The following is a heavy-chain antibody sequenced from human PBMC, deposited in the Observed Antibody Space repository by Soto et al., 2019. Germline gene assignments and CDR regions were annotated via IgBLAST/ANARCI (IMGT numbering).Heavy chain of an antibody. Sequence: SETLSLTCAVYGGSFCGYYWSWIRQPPGKGLEWIGEINHSGSTNYNPSLKSRVTISVDTSKNQFSLKLSSVTAADTAVYYCASRTGEFDYWGQGTLVTVSS. CDR2: INHSGST. CDR1: GGSFCGYY. D-gene: IGHD7-27*01. J-gene: IGHJ4*02. CDR3: ASRTGEFDY. V-gene: IGHV4-34*01.